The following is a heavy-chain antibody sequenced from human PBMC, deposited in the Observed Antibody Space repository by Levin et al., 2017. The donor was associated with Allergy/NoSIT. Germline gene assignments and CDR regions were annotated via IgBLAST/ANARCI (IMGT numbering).Heavy chain of an antibody. CDR1: GGSISNSL. D-gene: IGHD1-26*01. CDR2: IYSSGHA. J-gene: IGHJ3*02. CDR3: ARGPGALSREAFDI. V-gene: IGHV4-4*07. Sequence: SETLSLTCTVSGGSISNSLWSWIRQPAGKGLEWIGRIYSSGHADYNPSLKSRVIMSVDTSKNQFSLKLSSVTAADTAVYYCARGPGALSREAFDIWDQGTMVTVSS.